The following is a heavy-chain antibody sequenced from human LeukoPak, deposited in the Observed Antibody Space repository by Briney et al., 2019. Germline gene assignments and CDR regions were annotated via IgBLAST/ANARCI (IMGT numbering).Heavy chain of an antibody. D-gene: IGHD4-17*01. CDR3: CKATTVTTRYDYYYYYMDV. J-gene: IGHJ6*03. CDR1: GYTFTGYY. V-gene: IGHV1-2*02. CDR2: INPNNGGT. Sequence: GASVKVSCKASGYTFTGYYIHWVRQAPGQGPEWVGWINPNNGGTSYAQKFKGRVIMTRDTSISTAYMELSRLRSDDTAVYYCCKATTVTTRYDYYYYYMDVWGKGTTVTISS.